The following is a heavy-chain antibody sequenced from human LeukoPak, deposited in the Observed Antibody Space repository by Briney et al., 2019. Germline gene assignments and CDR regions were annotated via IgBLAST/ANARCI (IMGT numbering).Heavy chain of an antibody. Sequence: SETLSLTCTVSGGSISSYYWSWIRQPPGKGLEWIGYIYYSGSTNYNPSLKSRVTISVDTSKNQFSLKLSSVTAADTAVDYCARNYYGMDVWGQGTTVTVSS. CDR2: IYYSGST. CDR1: GGSISSYY. CDR3: ARNYYGMDV. V-gene: IGHV4-59*01. J-gene: IGHJ6*02.